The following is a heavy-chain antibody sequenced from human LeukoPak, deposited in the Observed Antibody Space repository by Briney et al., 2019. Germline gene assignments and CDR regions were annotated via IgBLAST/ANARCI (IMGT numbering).Heavy chain of an antibody. J-gene: IGHJ4*02. D-gene: IGHD5-24*01. CDR2: ISWNGGSI. CDR3: AKDMGEMATPGSYFDY. Sequence: GRSLRLSCAASGFTFDDYAMHWVRQAPGKGLEWVSGISWNGGSIDYADSVKGRFTISRDNAMNSLYLQMNSLRAEDMALYYCAKDMGEMATPGSYFDYWGQGTLVTVSS. V-gene: IGHV3-9*03. CDR1: GFTFDDYA.